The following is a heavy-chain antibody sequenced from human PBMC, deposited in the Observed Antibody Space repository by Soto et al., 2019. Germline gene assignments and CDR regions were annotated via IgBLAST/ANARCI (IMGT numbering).Heavy chain of an antibody. J-gene: IGHJ3*02. CDR3: ASFGEPYYYDSSGYSAFDI. V-gene: IGHV1-69*06. D-gene: IGHD3-22*01. CDR1: GGTFSSYA. CDR2: IIPIFGTA. Sequence: GASVKVSFKASGGTFSSYAISWVRQAPGQGLEWMGGIIPIFGTANYAQKFQGRVTITADKSTSTAYMELSSLRSEDTAVYYCASFGEPYYYDSSGYSAFDIWGQGTMVT.